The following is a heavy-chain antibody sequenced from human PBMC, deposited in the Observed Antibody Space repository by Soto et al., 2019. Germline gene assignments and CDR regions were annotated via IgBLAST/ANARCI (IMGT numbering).Heavy chain of an antibody. D-gene: IGHD6-13*01. J-gene: IGHJ4*02. Sequence: ASVKVSCKASGYTFTGYYMHWVRQAPGQGLEWMGWINPNSGGTNYAQKFQGRVTMTRDTSISTAYMELSRLRSDDTAVYYCARQAVGSSWYWGGYWGQGTLVTVSS. CDR2: INPNSGGT. CDR1: GYTFTGYY. V-gene: IGHV1-2*02. CDR3: ARQAVGSSWYWGGY.